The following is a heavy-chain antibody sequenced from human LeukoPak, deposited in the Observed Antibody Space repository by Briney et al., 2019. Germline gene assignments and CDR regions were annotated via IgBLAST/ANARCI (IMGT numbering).Heavy chain of an antibody. CDR1: GGSIRSYY. V-gene: IGHV4-4*07. CDR2: FYSSVST. CDR3: ARRGDAFDI. D-gene: IGHD3-10*01. J-gene: IGHJ3*02. Sequence: PSETLSLTCSVSGGSIRSYYWSWIRQPAGKGLEWIGRFYSSVSTIYNPSLNSRVTMSVDTSKNQFSLKLSSVTAADTAVYYCARRGDAFDIWGQGTMVTVSS.